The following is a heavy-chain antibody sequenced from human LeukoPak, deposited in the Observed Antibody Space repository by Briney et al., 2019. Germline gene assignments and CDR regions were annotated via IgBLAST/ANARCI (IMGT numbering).Heavy chain of an antibody. CDR1: GFTFSDYS. CDR3: ARDLNWGFDY. Sequence: PGGSLRLSCAASGFTFSDYSMNWVRQAPGKGLEWGSYIRGSGEGLGSGVYYADSVKGRFTISRDNAKNSLYLQMNSLSAEDTAFYYCARDLNWGFDYWGQGALVTVSS. CDR2: IRGSGEGLGSGV. J-gene: IGHJ4*02. D-gene: IGHD7-27*01. V-gene: IGHV3-48*04.